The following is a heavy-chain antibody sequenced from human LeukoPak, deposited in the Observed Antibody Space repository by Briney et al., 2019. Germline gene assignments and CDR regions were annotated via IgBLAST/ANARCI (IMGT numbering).Heavy chain of an antibody. D-gene: IGHD3-22*01. CDR1: GGTFSSYA. V-gene: IGHV1-69*05. Sequence: SVKVSCKASGGTFSSYAISLVRQAPGQGLEWMGGIIPIFGTANYAQKFQGRVTITTDESTSTAYMELSSLRSEDTAVYYCAREGGTDSSGYYFDYWGQGTLVTVSS. J-gene: IGHJ4*02. CDR3: AREGGTDSSGYYFDY. CDR2: IIPIFGTA.